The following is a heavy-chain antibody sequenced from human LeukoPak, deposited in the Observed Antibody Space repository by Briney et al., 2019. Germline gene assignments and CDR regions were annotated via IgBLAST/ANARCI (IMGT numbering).Heavy chain of an antibody. Sequence: SETLSLTCTVSGGSISSYYWSWIREPPGKGLEWIGYIYYSGSTNYNPSLKSRVTISVDTSKNQFSLKLSSVTAADTAVYYCARDTDYMDVWGKGTTVTISS. CDR3: ARDTDYMDV. V-gene: IGHV4-59*01. CDR2: IYYSGST. CDR1: GGSISSYY. J-gene: IGHJ6*03.